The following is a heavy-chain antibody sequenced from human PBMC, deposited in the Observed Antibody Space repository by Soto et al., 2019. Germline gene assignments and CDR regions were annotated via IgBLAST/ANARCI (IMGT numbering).Heavy chain of an antibody. CDR1: GGTLSSYA. D-gene: IGHD4-4*01. Sequence: SVKVSCKASGGTLSSYAISWVRQAPGQGLEWMGGIIPIFGTANYAQKFQGRVTITADESTSTAYMELSSLRSEDTAVYYCARFRDGYSRYYYYYGMDVWGQGTTVTVSS. CDR2: IIPIFGTA. J-gene: IGHJ6*02. CDR3: ARFRDGYSRYYYYYGMDV. V-gene: IGHV1-69*13.